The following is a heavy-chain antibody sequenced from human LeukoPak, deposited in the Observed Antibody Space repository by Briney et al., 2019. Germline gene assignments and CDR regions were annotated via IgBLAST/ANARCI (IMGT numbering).Heavy chain of an antibody. D-gene: IGHD6-13*01. J-gene: IGHJ6*02. CDR2: ISSSSSTI. Sequence: GGSLRLSCAASGFTFSSYSMNWVRQAPGKGLEWVSYISSSSSTIYYADSVKGRFTISRDNAKNSLCLQMNSLRAEDMAVYYCARGALEQQTPKGDYYYGMDVWGQGTTVTVSS. V-gene: IGHV3-48*04. CDR3: ARGALEQQTPKGDYYYGMDV. CDR1: GFTFSSYS.